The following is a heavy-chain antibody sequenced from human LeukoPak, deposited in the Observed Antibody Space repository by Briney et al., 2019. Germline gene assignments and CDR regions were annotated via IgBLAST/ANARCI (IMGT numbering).Heavy chain of an antibody. CDR2: IYYSGST. V-gene: IGHV4-59*01. CDR3: ARGLPTTYYYYVPAAIPNDY. J-gene: IGHJ4*02. Sequence: PSETLSLTCTVSGGSISSYYWSWIRQPPGKGLEWIGYIYYSGSTLYNPSLKSRATILVDTSKNQFSLKLSSVTAADTAVYFCARGLPTTYYYYVPAAIPNDYWGQGTLVTVSS. CDR1: GGSISSYY. D-gene: IGHD2-2*02.